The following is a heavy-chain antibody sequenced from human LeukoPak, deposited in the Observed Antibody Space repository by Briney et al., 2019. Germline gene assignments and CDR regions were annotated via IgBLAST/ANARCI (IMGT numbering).Heavy chain of an antibody. CDR3: AKDKFATPTPDY. CDR2: IRYDGSNK. Sequence: GGSLRLSCAASGFTFSSYGMHWVRQAPGKGLEWVAFIRYDGSNKYYADSVKGRFTISRDNSKNTLYLQMNSLRAEDTAVYYCAKDKFATPTPDYWGQGTLVTVSS. D-gene: IGHD2-15*01. J-gene: IGHJ4*02. CDR1: GFTFSSYG. V-gene: IGHV3-30*02.